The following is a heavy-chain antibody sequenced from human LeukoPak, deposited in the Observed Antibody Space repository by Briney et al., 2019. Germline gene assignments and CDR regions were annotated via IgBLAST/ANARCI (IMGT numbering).Heavy chain of an antibody. D-gene: IGHD3-3*01. Sequence: GALRPSCAASGFTFSSYAMSWVRQAPGKGLEWVSAISGSGGSTYYADSVKGRFTISRDNSKNTLYLQMNSLRAEDTAVYYCAKVKRYYDFWSGSFDYWGQGTLVTVSS. V-gene: IGHV3-23*01. CDR2: ISGSGGST. CDR1: GFTFSSYA. J-gene: IGHJ4*02. CDR3: AKVKRYYDFWSGSFDY.